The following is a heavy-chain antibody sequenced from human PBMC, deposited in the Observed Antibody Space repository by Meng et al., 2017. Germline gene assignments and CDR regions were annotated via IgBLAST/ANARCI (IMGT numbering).Heavy chain of an antibody. CDR3: ATGAAAADH. CDR1: GLRFTDAW. V-gene: IGHV3-15*01. J-gene: IGHJ4*02. Sequence: EVQLVESGGGLVKPGGSLRLSCVASGLRFTDAWMSWVRKAPGKGLEWVGRIKRNRDGGTIDYAARVKGRFTISRDESKNTLYLQMDSLITEDTAVYFCATGAAAADHWGQGTLVTVSS. D-gene: IGHD6-13*01. CDR2: IKRNRDGGTI.